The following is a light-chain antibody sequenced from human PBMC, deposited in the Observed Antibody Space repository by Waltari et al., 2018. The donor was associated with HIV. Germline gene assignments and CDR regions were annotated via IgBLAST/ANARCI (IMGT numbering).Light chain of an antibody. CDR3: QQSYSSLST. CDR1: QSIDTY. J-gene: IGKJ2*01. V-gene: IGKV1-39*01. Sequence: DIQMTQSPSSLSASLGDRVTITCRASQSIDTYLNWYQQRPGEAPKLLIYAASNLQSGVLSRFSGRGAWTDFTLTISSLQPEDFATYFCQQSYSSLSTFGQGTKL. CDR2: AAS.